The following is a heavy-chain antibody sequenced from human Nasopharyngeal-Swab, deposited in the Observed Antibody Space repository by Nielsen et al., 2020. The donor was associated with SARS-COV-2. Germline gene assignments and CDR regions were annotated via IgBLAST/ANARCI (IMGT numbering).Heavy chain of an antibody. V-gene: IGHV1-3*01. CDR2: INAGNGNT. D-gene: IGHD6-13*01. CDR3: ARGDYSSSWDRSYYDMDV. Sequence: WVRQAPGQRLEGMGWINAGNGNTKYSQKFQGRVTITRDTSASTAYMELSSLRSEDTAVYYCARGDYSSSWDRSYYDMDVWGQGTTVTVSS. J-gene: IGHJ6*02.